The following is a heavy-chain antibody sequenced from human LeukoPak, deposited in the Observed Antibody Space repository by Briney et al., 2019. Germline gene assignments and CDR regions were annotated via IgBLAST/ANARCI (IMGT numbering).Heavy chain of an antibody. CDR2: IYYSGST. Sequence: SETLSLTCTVSGGSISSYYWSWIRQPPGKGLEWLGYIYYSGSTNYNPSLKSRVTISVDTSKNQFSLKLSSVTAADTAVYYCARAISAGGSSAGSNYYYYYMDVWGKGTTVTVSS. J-gene: IGHJ6*03. V-gene: IGHV4-59*01. CDR3: ARAISAGGSSAGSNYYYYYMDV. D-gene: IGHD6-6*01. CDR1: GGSISSYY.